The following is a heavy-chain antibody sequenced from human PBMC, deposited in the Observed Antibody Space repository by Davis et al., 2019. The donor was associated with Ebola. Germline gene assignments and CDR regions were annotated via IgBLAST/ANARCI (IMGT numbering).Heavy chain of an antibody. CDR2: INPSGCST. CDR1: GYTFTSYY. Sequence: ASVKVSCKASGYTFTSYYMHWVRQAPGQGLEWMGIINPSGCSTSYAQKFQGRVTMTRDTSTSTVYMELSSLRSEDTAVYYCARDRVITGTTGWFDPWGQGTLVTVSS. D-gene: IGHD1-20*01. CDR3: ARDRVITGTTGWFDP. J-gene: IGHJ5*02. V-gene: IGHV1-46*01.